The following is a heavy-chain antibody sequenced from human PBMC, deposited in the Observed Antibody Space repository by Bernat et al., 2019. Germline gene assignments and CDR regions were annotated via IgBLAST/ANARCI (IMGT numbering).Heavy chain of an antibody. D-gene: IGHD3-16*01. CDR1: GFTFSGYW. V-gene: IGHV3-74*01. J-gene: IGHJ6*02. CDR3: VRDSFWGAIYYGMGV. Sequence: VQLVESGGGLVQPGGSLRLSCAASGFTFSGYWMHWVRQVPGKGLVWVSRINTDGTSTSYADSVNGRFTMSRDNAKSTLYLQMNRLRAEDTAVYYCVRDSFWGAIYYGMGVWGQGTTVTASS. CDR2: INTDGTST.